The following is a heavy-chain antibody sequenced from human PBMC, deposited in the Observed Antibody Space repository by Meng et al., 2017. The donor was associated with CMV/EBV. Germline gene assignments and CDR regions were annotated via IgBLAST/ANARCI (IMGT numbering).Heavy chain of an antibody. D-gene: IGHD3-10*01. V-gene: IGHV4-39*07. CDR2: INHSGST. CDR3: ARGPRSRWWSGSYGCRGMDV. J-gene: IGHJ6*02. Sequence: GSLRLSCTVSGGSVSSGSYYWSWIRQPPGKGLEWIGEINHSGSTNYNPSLKSRVTISVDTSKNQFSLKLSSVTAADTAVYYCARGPRSRWWSGSYGCRGMDVWGQGTTVTVSS. CDR1: GGSVSSGSYY.